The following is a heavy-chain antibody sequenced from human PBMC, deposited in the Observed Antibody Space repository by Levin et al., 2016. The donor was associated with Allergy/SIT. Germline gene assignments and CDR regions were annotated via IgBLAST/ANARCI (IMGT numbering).Heavy chain of an antibody. Sequence: SETLSLTCTVSGDPIGGRGYSLSWIRQRPGKGLEWIGYIYSSGSTYYSPSLKSRVTISVDTSKNQCSLNMNSVTAADTAIYYCARVDYHYGMDVWGQGTTITVSS. CDR3: ARVDYHYGMDV. CDR1: GDPIGGRGYS. V-gene: IGHV4-30-4*01. CDR2: IYSSGST. J-gene: IGHJ6*02.